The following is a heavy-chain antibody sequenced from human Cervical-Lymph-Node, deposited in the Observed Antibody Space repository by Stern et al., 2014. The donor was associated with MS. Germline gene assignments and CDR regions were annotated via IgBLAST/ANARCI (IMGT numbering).Heavy chain of an antibody. CDR3: ARQGNVDWSPHSYYVMDV. D-gene: IGHD3-9*01. V-gene: IGHV2-5*02. J-gene: IGHJ6*02. Sequence: QITLKESGPTLVKPTETLTLTCSLSGFSIRTSGVGVGWIRQPPGKALEWLALIYSDEDKLYCPSLKSRLTVSQDTTKNQVVLTMPNMAPVDTATYYCARQGNVDWSPHSYYVMDVWGQGTTVTVTS. CDR1: GFSIRTSGVG. CDR2: IYSDEDK.